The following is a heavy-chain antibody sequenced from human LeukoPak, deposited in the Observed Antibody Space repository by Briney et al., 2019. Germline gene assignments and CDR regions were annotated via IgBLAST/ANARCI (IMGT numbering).Heavy chain of an antibody. CDR1: GFIFSSYW. CDR2: IKTDGSST. Sequence: GGSLRLSCAASGFIFSSYWMHWVRQVPGKGLAWVSRIKTDGSSTNYADSVKGRFTISRDNAKNTLFLQMNSLRVEDTAVYYCAREGETWGILIWGQGIMVTVSS. J-gene: IGHJ3*02. CDR3: AREGETWGILI. V-gene: IGHV3-74*01. D-gene: IGHD3-16*01.